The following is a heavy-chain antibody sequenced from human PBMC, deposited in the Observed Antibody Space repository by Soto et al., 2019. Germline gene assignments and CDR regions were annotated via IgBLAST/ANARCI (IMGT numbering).Heavy chain of an antibody. Sequence: SVKVSCKASGGTFSSYAISWVRQAPGQGLEWMGGIIPIFGTANYAQKFQGRVTITADESTSTAYMELSSLRSEDTAVYYCARGGFLDNYYYYGMDVWGQGTTVTVSS. J-gene: IGHJ6*02. V-gene: IGHV1-69*13. D-gene: IGHD3-3*01. CDR2: IIPIFGTA. CDR1: GGTFSSYA. CDR3: ARGGFLDNYYYYGMDV.